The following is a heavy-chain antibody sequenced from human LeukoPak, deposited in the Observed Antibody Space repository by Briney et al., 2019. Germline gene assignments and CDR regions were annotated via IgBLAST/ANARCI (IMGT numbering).Heavy chain of an antibody. J-gene: IGHJ4*02. Sequence: PGGSLRLSCAASGFTFSSYAMSWIRQAPGKGLEWVSAISGSGGSTYYADSVKGRFTISRDNSKNTLYLQMNSLRAEDTAVYYCAKDGDSGGWLYNIYFDYWGQGTLVTVSS. CDR2: ISGSGGST. D-gene: IGHD6-19*01. CDR1: GFTFSSYA. V-gene: IGHV3-23*01. CDR3: AKDGDSGGWLYNIYFDY.